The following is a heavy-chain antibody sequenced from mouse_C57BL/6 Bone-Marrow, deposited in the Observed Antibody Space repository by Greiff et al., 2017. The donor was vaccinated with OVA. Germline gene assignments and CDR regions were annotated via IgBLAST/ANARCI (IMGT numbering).Heavy chain of an antibody. J-gene: IGHJ1*03. D-gene: IGHD2-3*01. V-gene: IGHV1-7*01. CDR2: INPSSGYT. CDR3: LYDGYFHWYFDV. CDR1: GYTFTSYW. Sequence: VQLVESGAELAKPGASVKLSCKASGYTFTSYWMHWVKQRPGQGLEWIGYINPSSGYTKYNQKFKDKATLTADKSSSTAYMQLSSLTYEDSAVYYCLYDGYFHWYFDVWGTGTTVTVSS.